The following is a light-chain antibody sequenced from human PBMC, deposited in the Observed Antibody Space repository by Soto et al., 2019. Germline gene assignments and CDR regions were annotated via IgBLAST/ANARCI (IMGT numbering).Light chain of an antibody. V-gene: IGKV1-27*01. Sequence: DIPMTQSPSSLSASVGDRVTITCRASQGISNYLAWYQQKPGKVPKLLIYAASTMQSGVPSRFSGSGSGTDFTLTISSMQPEDVATYYCQKYNSAPHTFVQGTKLEIK. CDR2: AAS. CDR3: QKYNSAPHT. CDR1: QGISNY. J-gene: IGKJ2*01.